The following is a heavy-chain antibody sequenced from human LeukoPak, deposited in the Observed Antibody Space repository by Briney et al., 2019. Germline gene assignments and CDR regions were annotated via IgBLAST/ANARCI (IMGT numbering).Heavy chain of an antibody. Sequence: PSETLSLTCAVYGGSFSGYYWSRIRQPPGKGLEWIGSIYHSGSTYYNPSLKSRVTISVDTSKNQFSLKLSSVTAADTAVYYCARADYYGSGSEFDYWGQGTLVTVSS. D-gene: IGHD3-10*01. CDR3: ARADYYGSGSEFDY. CDR2: IYHSGST. J-gene: IGHJ4*02. V-gene: IGHV4-34*01. CDR1: GGSFSGYY.